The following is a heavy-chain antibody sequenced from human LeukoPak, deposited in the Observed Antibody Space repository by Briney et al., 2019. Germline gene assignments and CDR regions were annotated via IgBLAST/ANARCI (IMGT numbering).Heavy chain of an antibody. CDR2: IYHSGST. Sequence: SETLSLTCTVSGGSISSSSYYWGWIRQPPGKGLEWIGSIYHSGSTYYNPSLKSRVTISVDTSKNQFSLKLSSVTAADTAVYYCARDIATSSSDYWGQGTLVTVSS. CDR3: ARDIATSSSDY. J-gene: IGHJ4*02. V-gene: IGHV4-39*07. CDR1: GGSISSSSYY. D-gene: IGHD6-13*01.